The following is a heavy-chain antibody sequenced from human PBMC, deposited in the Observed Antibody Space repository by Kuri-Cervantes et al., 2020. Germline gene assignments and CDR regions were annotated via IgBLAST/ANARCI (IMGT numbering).Heavy chain of an antibody. Sequence: GGSLRPSCAASGFTFSSYAMSWVRQAPGKGLEWVSAISGSGVSTYYADSVKGRFTISRNNFKKTVYLQMNSLRAEETAVYYCAKDLAYSSGWYPPYYYYYGMDVWGQGTTVTVSS. CDR2: ISGSGVST. V-gene: IGHV3-23*01. CDR3: AKDLAYSSGWYPPYYYYYGMDV. J-gene: IGHJ6*02. CDR1: GFTFSSYA. D-gene: IGHD6-19*01.